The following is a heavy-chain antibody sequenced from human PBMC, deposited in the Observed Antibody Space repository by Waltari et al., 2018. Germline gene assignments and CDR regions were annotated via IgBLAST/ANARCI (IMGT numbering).Heavy chain of an antibody. CDR3: AKRLTGTTDC. CDR1: GFTFSTYA. J-gene: IGHJ4*02. CDR2: ISGSGGST. Sequence: EVQLLESGGGLVQPGGSLRLSCAASGFTFSTYAMSWVRQAPVKGLEWVSTISGSGGSTYYADSVKGRFTISRDNSKNTLYLQMNSLRAEDTAVYSCAKRLTGTTDCWGQGTLVTVSS. V-gene: IGHV3-23*01. D-gene: IGHD1-7*01.